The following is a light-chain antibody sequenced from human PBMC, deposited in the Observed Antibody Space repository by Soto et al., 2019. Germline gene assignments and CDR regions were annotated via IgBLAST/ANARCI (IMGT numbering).Light chain of an antibody. CDR2: GAS. CDR3: QQYDKWPRT. CDR1: QSVSRK. Sequence: VMTKCQANLSVSPGERATLSCRASQSVSRKLAWYQQTRGQAPRLLIYGASTRATGVPARFSGSGSGTEFTLTISNLQSEDFAVYHCQQYDKWPRTFGQGTKVDIK. J-gene: IGKJ1*01. V-gene: IGKV3-15*01.